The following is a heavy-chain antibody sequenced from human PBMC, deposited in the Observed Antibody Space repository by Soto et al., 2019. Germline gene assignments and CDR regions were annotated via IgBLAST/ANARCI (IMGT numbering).Heavy chain of an antibody. D-gene: IGHD6-13*01. Sequence: ASVKVSCKVSGYTLTELSMHWVRQAPGKGLERKGGFDPEDGETIYAQKIQGKITINEDKSTDTAYKELNSLKTEDKAMYYCATVGYSSSWYPGYWGQGTLVTVSS. CDR3: ATVGYSSSWYPGY. J-gene: IGHJ4*02. V-gene: IGHV1-24*01. CDR1: GYTLTELS. CDR2: FDPEDGET.